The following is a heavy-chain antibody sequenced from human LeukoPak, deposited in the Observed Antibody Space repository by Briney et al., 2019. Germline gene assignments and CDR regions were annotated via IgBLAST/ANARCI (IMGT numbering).Heavy chain of an antibody. CDR3: ARVPRGGDYFDY. Sequence: SVKVSCKASGGTFSSYAISWVRQAPGQGLEWMGRIIPILGIANYAQKFQGRVTITADKSTSTAYMELSSLRSEDTAVYYCARVPRGGDYFDYWGQGTLVTVSS. D-gene: IGHD3-16*01. CDR2: IIPILGIA. J-gene: IGHJ4*02. V-gene: IGHV1-69*04. CDR1: GGTFSSYA.